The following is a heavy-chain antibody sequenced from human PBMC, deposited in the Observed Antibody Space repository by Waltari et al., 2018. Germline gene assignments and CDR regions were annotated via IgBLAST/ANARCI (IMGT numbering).Heavy chain of an antibody. CDR3: ARASPPTVTYVFNYWYFDL. Sequence: QVQLQESGPGLVKPSQTLSLTCTVTGGSISSGSYYWRWIRQPAGKGLEWIGRIYTSGSTNYNPSLKSRVTISVDTSKNQFSLKLSSVTAADTAVYYCARASPPTVTYVFNYWYFDLWGRGTLVTVSS. J-gene: IGHJ2*01. CDR2: IYTSGST. CDR1: GGSISSGSYY. V-gene: IGHV4-61*02. D-gene: IGHD4-17*01.